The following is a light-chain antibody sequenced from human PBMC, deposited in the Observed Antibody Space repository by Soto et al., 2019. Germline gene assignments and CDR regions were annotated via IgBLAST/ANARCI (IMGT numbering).Light chain of an antibody. CDR3: QQYRNWPVYT. CDR2: GAS. CDR1: QSISAKH. V-gene: IGKV3D-15*01. J-gene: IGKJ2*01. Sequence: EIVLTQSPGLLSSSPGETAVLSRRASQSISAKHLAWYQLRPGQSPRLLIYGASGRATGVPGRFSGSGSGTEFTLTISSLQSEDFAVYYCQQYRNWPVYTFGQGTKLEMK.